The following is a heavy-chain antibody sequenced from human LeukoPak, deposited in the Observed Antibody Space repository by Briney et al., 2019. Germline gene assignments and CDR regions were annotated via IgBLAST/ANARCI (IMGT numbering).Heavy chain of an antibody. D-gene: IGHD3-3*01. Sequence: GGSLRLSCVTSGITFNDYAMIWVRQAPGKGLEWVAFIRYDGSNKYYADSVKGRFTISRDNSKNTLYLQMNSLRAEDTAVYYCVRFLEWLTDYWGQGTLVTVSS. CDR1: GITFNDYA. V-gene: IGHV3-30*02. CDR3: VRFLEWLTDY. J-gene: IGHJ4*02. CDR2: IRYDGSNK.